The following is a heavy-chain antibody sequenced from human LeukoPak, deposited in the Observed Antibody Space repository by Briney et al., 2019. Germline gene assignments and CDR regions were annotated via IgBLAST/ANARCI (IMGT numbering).Heavy chain of an antibody. D-gene: IGHD3-22*01. Sequence: PETLSLTCTVSTGSVSRGTYYWSWIRQPPGKGLEWRGYMYYNGSTNYNPSLKSQVTISVDTSKKRFSLKLSSVTAADTAMYYCARAPRVTMIIVTPGAFDMWGQGTMVTVSS. V-gene: IGHV4-61*01. CDR1: TGSVSRGTYY. CDR2: MYYNGST. CDR3: ARAPRVTMIIVTPGAFDM. J-gene: IGHJ3*02.